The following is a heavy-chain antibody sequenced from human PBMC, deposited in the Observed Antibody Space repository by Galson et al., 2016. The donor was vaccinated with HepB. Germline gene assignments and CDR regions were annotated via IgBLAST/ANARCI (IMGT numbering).Heavy chain of an antibody. Sequence: QSGAEVKKPGESLKIPCKASGYSFVSYWIVWVRQTPGKGLEWMGIIYPDDSDTTYSPSFQGLVTISADKSISTAYLKWSSLKASDTAIYYCARRAYSFGLRGGAFDIWGQGTMVTVSS. V-gene: IGHV5-51*01. D-gene: IGHD3-16*01. CDR3: ARRAYSFGLRGGAFDI. CDR2: IYPDDSDT. CDR1: GYSFVSYW. J-gene: IGHJ3*02.